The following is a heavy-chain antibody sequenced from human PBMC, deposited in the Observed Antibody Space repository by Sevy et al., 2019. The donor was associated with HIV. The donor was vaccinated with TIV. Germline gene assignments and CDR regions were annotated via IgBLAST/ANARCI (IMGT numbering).Heavy chain of an antibody. CDR3: ARESYDILPGSRGMDV. CDR1: GGSISSYY. CDR2: IYYSGST. J-gene: IGHJ6*02. D-gene: IGHD3-9*01. Sequence: SESLSLTCTVSGGSISSYYWSWIRQPPGKRLERIGYIYYSGSTNYNPSLKSRVTISVDTSKNQFSLKLRSVTAADTAVYYCARESYDILPGSRGMDVWGQGTTVTVSS. V-gene: IGHV4-59*01.